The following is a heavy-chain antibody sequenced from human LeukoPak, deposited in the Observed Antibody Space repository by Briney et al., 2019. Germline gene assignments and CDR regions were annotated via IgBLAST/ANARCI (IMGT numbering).Heavy chain of an antibody. CDR3: ARDLYCYDSGLPDY. D-gene: IGHD3-22*01. CDR1: GFTFSTYA. CDR2: ISYDGNNQ. J-gene: IGHJ4*02. V-gene: IGHV3-30-3*01. Sequence: PGRSLRLSCAASGFTFSTYAMHWVRQAPGKGLEWVAVISYDGNNQYYADSVKGRFTISRDNSKNTLYLQMNSLRTEDTAVYYCARDLYCYDSGLPDYWGQGTLVTVSS.